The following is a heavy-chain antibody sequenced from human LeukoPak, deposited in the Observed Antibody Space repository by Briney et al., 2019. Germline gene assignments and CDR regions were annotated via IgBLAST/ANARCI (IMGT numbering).Heavy chain of an antibody. CDR2: IYHSGST. CDR3: ARKTRKGFDY. Sequence: SQTLSLICAVSGGSISSGGYSWSWIRQPPGKGLEWIGYIYHSGSTYYNPSLKSRVTISVDRSKNQFSLKLSSVTAADTAVYYCARKTRKGFDYWGQGTLVTVSS. J-gene: IGHJ4*02. V-gene: IGHV4-30-2*01. CDR1: GGSISSGGYS.